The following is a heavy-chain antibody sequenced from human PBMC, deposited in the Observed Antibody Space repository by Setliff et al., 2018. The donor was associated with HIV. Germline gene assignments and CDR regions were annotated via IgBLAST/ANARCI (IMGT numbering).Heavy chain of an antibody. CDR1: GFNFNSYG. Sequence: GGSLRLSCTTSGFNFNSYGMHWVRQAPGKGLEWVAVIWHGGSEKYFGNSVKGRFTVSRDNPKKTLYLQMNSLRVEDTAIYYCTRELIIPLYVYYMDVWGKGTTVTVSS. V-gene: IGHV3-33*01. D-gene: IGHD2-2*02. CDR2: IWHGGSEK. CDR3: TRELIIPLYVYYMDV. J-gene: IGHJ6*03.